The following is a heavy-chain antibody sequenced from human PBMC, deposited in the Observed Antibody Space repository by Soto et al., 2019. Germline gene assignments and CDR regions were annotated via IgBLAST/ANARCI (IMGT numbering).Heavy chain of an antibody. D-gene: IGHD2-2*01. CDR3: ARATYGPACDY. V-gene: IGHV4-31*03. Sequence: SETLSLTCSVSGGSISSGGYYWSWIRQHPGKGLEWIGYIDNSGSTYYNPSLKGRVTISVDTSKNQFSLKLSSVTAADTAVYYCARATYGPACDYWGQGTLVTVSS. CDR2: IDNSGST. J-gene: IGHJ4*02. CDR1: GGSISSGGYY.